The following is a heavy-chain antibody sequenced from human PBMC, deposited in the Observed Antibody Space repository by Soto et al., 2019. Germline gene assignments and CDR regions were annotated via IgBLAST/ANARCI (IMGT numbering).Heavy chain of an antibody. CDR2: IYRSGTT. V-gene: IGHV4-38-2*01. J-gene: IGHJ4*02. Sequence: SETLSLTCVVSNFSISSGYYWGWIRQSPGKGLEWIASIYRSGTTSYNPSLKSRVTISVDPSKNQFSLMLTAVTAADTAVYYCARTQSGSYYSVFNYWGRGSLVTVSS. D-gene: IGHD1-26*01. CDR1: NFSISSGYY. CDR3: ARTQSGSYYSVFNY.